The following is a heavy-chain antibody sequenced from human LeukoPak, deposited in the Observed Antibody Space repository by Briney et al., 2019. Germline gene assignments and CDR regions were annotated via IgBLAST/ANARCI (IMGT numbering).Heavy chain of an antibody. CDR3: AKKAQAQGWELLSIDY. D-gene: IGHD1-26*01. CDR2: IRYDGNNK. V-gene: IGHV3-30*02. CDR1: GFTFSSYG. J-gene: IGHJ4*02. Sequence: GGSLRLSCAASGFTFSSYGMHWVRQAPGKGLEWVTFIRYDGNNKYYADSVKGRFTISRDNSKNTLYLQMNSLRAEDTAVYYCAKKAQAQGWELLSIDYWGQGTLVTVSS.